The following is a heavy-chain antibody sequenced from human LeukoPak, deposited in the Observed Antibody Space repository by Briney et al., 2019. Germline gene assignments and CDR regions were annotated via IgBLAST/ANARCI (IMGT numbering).Heavy chain of an antibody. CDR2: VYYTGST. V-gene: IGHV4-61*05. CDR3: ARISSSNWYNERGAFDV. D-gene: IGHD6-13*01. J-gene: IGHJ3*01. CDR1: GGSISTTSYY. Sequence: SETLSLTCNVSGGSISTTSYYCGWIRQPPGKGLEWIGFVYYTGSTNYSPSLKSRVTISVDTSKNQFSLKLRSVTAADTAVYYCARISSSNWYNERGAFDVWSQGTMVTVSS.